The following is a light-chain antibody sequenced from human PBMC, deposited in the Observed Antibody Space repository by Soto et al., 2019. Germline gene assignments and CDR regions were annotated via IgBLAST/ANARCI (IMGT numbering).Light chain of an antibody. J-gene: IGKJ2*02. V-gene: IGKV3-11*01. CDR1: QSVDRY. Sequence: VLTRSPDTLSLSPLETAAPAVMASQSVDRYVAWYQQKVGQAPRLLLNDAYSRSTGVGARFTGSGSATDFSLTITSLEPEDFGIYYCQQRGKWPSTFGPGTKVDI. CDR2: DAY. CDR3: QQRGKWPST.